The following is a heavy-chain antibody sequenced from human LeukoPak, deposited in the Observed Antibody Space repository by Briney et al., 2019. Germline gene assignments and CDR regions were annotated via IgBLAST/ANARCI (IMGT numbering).Heavy chain of an antibody. D-gene: IGHD3-22*01. CDR2: ISYDGSNK. CDR3: SRSAYYDGSGNYYDY. Sequence: GGSLRLSCAASGFTFSSYAMHWVRQAPGKGLEWVAVISYDGSNKYYADSVKGRFTISRDNAKNTLYLQMNGLRAEDTAVYYCSRSAYYDGSGNYYDYWGQGTLVTVSS. J-gene: IGHJ4*02. CDR1: GFTFSSYA. V-gene: IGHV3-30-3*01.